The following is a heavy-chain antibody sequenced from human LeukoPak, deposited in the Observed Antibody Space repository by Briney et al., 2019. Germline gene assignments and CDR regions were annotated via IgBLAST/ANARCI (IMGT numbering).Heavy chain of an antibody. CDR2: INPNSGGT. CDR3: ASSYYYYYYYMDV. J-gene: IGHJ6*03. Sequence: ASVKVSCKASGGTFSSYAISWVRQAPGQGLEWMGWINPNSGGTNYAQKFKGRVTMTRDTSISTAYMELSRLRADDTAVYYCASSYYYYYYYMDVWGKGTTVTISS. CDR1: GGTFSSYA. V-gene: IGHV1-2*02.